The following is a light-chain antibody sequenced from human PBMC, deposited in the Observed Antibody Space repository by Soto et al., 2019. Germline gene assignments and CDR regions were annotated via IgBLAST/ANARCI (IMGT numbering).Light chain of an antibody. CDR1: ESIVGW. J-gene: IGKJ1*01. V-gene: IGKV1-5*03. CDR2: KAS. Sequence: DIQMTQSPSTLSASAGDKVTITCRASESIVGWLAWYQQKPGKAPKLLIYKASTLESGVPSRFSGSGSGADYTFIILSLQPDDFSTYYCQQYNDYPWTFGQGTKVEI. CDR3: QQYNDYPWT.